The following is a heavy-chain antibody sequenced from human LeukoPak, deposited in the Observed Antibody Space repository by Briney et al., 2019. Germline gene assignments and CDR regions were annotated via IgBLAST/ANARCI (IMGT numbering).Heavy chain of an antibody. CDR1: GFTFSAYA. J-gene: IGHJ6*03. D-gene: IGHD2-2*01. V-gene: IGHV3-23*01. CDR2: ISGSGGST. Sequence: GGSLRLPRAASGFTFSAYALRWVRQAPGKGLEWVSAISGSGGSTYYADSVKGRFTISRDNTKNTLDLQMNSLRAEDTAVYYCAKVGPVPRSHYMDVWAKKTGHTLSS. CDR3: AKVGPVPRSHYMDV.